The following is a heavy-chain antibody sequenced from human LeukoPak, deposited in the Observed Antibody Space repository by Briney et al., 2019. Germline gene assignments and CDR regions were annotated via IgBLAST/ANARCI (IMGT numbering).Heavy chain of an antibody. J-gene: IGHJ4*02. V-gene: IGHV4-30-4*07. CDR2: VYYSGGT. CDR1: GGSISSGAYF. Sequence: PSETLSLTCAVSGGSISSGAYFWSWIRQPPRKGLEWIGYVYYSGGTYYNPSLKSRVTISVDTSKNQFSLKLSSVTAADTAMYYCASHSGGYAYWGQGTLVTVSS. CDR3: ASHSGGYAY. D-gene: IGHD5-12*01.